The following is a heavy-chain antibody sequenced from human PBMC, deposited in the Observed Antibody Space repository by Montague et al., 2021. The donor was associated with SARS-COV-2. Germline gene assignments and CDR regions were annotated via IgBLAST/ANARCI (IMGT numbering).Heavy chain of an antibody. D-gene: IGHD3-22*01. CDR2: IYYSGST. CDR3: AGGGYYDYAFDI. CDR1: GGSISSYY. Sequence: SESLSLTCTVSGGSISSYYWSWIRQPPGKGLEWIGYIYYSGSTNYNPSLKSRVTISVDTSKNQFSLKLSSVTAADTAVYYCAGGGYYDYAFDIWGQGTMVTVSS. J-gene: IGHJ3*02. V-gene: IGHV4-59*01.